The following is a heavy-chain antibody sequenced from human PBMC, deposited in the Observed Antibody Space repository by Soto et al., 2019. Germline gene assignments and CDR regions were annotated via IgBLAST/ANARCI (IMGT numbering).Heavy chain of an antibody. CDR1: GGSFSKYA. D-gene: IGHD5-12*01. Sequence: SVKVSCKTSGGSFSKYAVNWVRQAPGQGLEWMGGIIPMFATPTYAQKFQGRVTITADESTSTAYMELSSLTSEDTAVYYCARGREMATSRFYFDSWGQGTLVTVSS. V-gene: IGHV1-69*13. CDR2: IIPMFATP. CDR3: ARGREMATSRFYFDS. J-gene: IGHJ4*02.